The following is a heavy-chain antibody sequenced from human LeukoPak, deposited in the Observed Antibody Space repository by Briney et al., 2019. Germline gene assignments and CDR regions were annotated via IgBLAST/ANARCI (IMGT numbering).Heavy chain of an antibody. CDR3: ARESSGWDLEGDFDY. D-gene: IGHD6-19*01. J-gene: IGHJ4*02. V-gene: IGHV4-39*07. CDR2: IYYSGST. CDR1: GGSISSRSYY. Sequence: SETLSLTCTVSGGSISSRSYYWGWIRQPPGKRLEWIGSIYYSGSTYYNPSLKSRVTISVDTSKNQFSLKLSSVTAADTAVYYCARESSGWDLEGDFDYWGQGTLVTVSS.